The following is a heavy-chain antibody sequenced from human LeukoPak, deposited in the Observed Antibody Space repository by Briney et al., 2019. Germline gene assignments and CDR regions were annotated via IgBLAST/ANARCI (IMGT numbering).Heavy chain of an antibody. CDR2: ISSSSSTI. CDR1: GFTFSSYS. J-gene: IGHJ4*02. V-gene: IGHV3-48*01. CDR3: AKVAVWVAATNIDY. Sequence: PGGSLRLSCAASGFTFSSYSMNWVRQAPGKGLEWVSYISSSSSTIYYADSVKGRFTISRDNAKNSLYLQMNSLRAEDTAVYYCAKVAVWVAATNIDYWGQGTLVTVSS. D-gene: IGHD2-15*01.